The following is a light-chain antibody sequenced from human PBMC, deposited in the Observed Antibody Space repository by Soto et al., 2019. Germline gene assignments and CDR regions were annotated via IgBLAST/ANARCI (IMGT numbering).Light chain of an antibody. CDR1: STDVGGYNS. J-gene: IGLJ1*01. CDR3: CSYAGTYTYV. Sequence: QSVLTQPRSVSGSPGQSVTISCTGRSTDVGGYNSVSWYQQHPGKAPKLMIYDVSKRPSGVPDRFSGSKSGNTASLTISGLQAEDEADYYCCSYAGTYTYVFGTGTKVTVL. CDR2: DVS. V-gene: IGLV2-11*01.